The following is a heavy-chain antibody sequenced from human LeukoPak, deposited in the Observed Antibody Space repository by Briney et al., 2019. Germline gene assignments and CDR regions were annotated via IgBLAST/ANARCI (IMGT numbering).Heavy chain of an antibody. CDR3: AKSNGYGLVDI. J-gene: IGHJ3*02. Sequence: SETLSLTCAVYEGSFSGYYWSWIRQPPGKGLEWIGEINHSGSTNYNPSLKSRVTISLDTSKSQFSLKVRYVTAADTAVYYCAKSNGYGLVDIWGQGTMVTVSS. CDR1: EGSFSGYY. CDR2: INHSGST. V-gene: IGHV4-34*01. D-gene: IGHD3-10*01.